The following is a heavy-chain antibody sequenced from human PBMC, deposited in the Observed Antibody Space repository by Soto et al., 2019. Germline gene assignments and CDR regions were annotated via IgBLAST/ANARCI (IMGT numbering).Heavy chain of an antibody. J-gene: IGHJ3*02. V-gene: IGHV3-7*01. CDR1: GFTFSSYW. D-gene: IGHD3-3*01. Sequence: GGSLRLSCAASGFTFSSYWMSWVRQAPGKGLEWVANIKQDGSEKYYVDSVKGRFTISRDNAKNSLYLQMNSLRAEDTAVYYCARDRPYYDFWSGYPLDAFDIWGRGTMVTVSS. CDR2: IKQDGSEK. CDR3: ARDRPYYDFWSGYPLDAFDI.